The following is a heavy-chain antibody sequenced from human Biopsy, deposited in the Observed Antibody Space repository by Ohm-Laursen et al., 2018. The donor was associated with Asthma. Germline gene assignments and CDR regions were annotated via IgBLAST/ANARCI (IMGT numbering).Heavy chain of an antibody. Sequence: SQTLSLTCAVSGGSISSDYWSWLRQSPGKGLEWIGYIHNSGKTNYNPSLKSRVTISLDTSKNHFSLRLSFVTAADTAVYFCARGQGRGIQLWSLDPWGQGILVTVSS. D-gene: IGHD5-18*01. CDR3: ARGQGRGIQLWSLDP. CDR2: IHNSGKT. V-gene: IGHV4-59*01. J-gene: IGHJ5*02. CDR1: GGSISSDY.